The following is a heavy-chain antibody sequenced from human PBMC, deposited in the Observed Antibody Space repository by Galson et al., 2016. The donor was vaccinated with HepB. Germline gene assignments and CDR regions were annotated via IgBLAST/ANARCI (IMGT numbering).Heavy chain of an antibody. CDR2: FDPEDVET. Sequence: SVKVSCKVSGYTLTELSMHWVRQAPGKGLEWMGGFDPEDVETIYAQKFQGRVTMTEDTSTDTAYMELSSLRSGDTDVYYCATHSGGTYYTYDGMDVWGQGTTVTVSS. D-gene: IGHD1-26*01. V-gene: IGHV1-24*01. CDR3: ATHSGGTYYTYDGMDV. J-gene: IGHJ6*02. CDR1: GYTLTELS.